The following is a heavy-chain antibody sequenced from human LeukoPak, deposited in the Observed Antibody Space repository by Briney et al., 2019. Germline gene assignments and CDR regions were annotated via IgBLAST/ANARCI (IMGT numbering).Heavy chain of an antibody. Sequence: SETLSLTCTVSGGSITTNNYYWGWIRQPPGKGLEWIGSIYFSGSTYYNPSLKSRVTMSVDTSKNHFSLKLSSVTAADTAVYYCAGSYIAALPGGFDYWGQGTLVTVSS. J-gene: IGHJ4*02. V-gene: IGHV4-39*07. D-gene: IGHD6-6*01. CDR1: GGSITTNNYY. CDR3: AGSYIAALPGGFDY. CDR2: IYFSGST.